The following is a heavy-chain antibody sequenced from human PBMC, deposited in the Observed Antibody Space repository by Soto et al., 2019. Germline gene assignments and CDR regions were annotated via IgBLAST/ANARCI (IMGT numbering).Heavy chain of an antibody. CDR2: ISAYNGNT. CDR1: GYTFTSYG. D-gene: IGHD3-16*01. CDR3: AREKGDELAYYYGMDV. J-gene: IGHJ6*04. Sequence: GASVKVSCKASGYTFTSYGISWVRQAPGQGLEWMGWISAYNGNTNYAQKLQGRVTMTTDTSTSTAYMELRSLRSDDTAVYYCAREKGDELAYYYGMDVWGKGTTVTVSS. V-gene: IGHV1-18*04.